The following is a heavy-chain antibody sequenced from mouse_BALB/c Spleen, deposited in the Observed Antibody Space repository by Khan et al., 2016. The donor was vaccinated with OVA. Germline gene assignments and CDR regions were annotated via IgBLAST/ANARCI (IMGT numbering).Heavy chain of an antibody. CDR1: GFSLTTYG. Sequence: VQLQESGPGLAAPSQSLSITCTISGFSLTTYGVHWVRQPPGKGLEWLVVIWSDGSTNYNSALKSRLTITTENSARQVFLIQMSLQSDDTAIYICARQPYYHYTIMDYWGQGTSVTVSS. CDR2: IWSDGST. CDR3: ARQPYYHYTIMDY. V-gene: IGHV2-6-1*01. J-gene: IGHJ4*01. D-gene: IGHD2-10*01.